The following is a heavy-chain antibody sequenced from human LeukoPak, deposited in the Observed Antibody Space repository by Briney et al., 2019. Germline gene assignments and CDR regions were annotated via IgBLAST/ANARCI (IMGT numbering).Heavy chain of an antibody. Sequence: SVKVSCKASGGTFSIYAISWVRQAPGQGLEWMGRIIPILGIANYAQKFQGRVTITADKSTSTAYMELSSLRSEDTAVYYCARKAGFYDSSGYLYYYYGMDVWGQGTTVTVSS. CDR2: IIPILGIA. CDR3: ARKAGFYDSSGYLYYYYGMDV. CDR1: GGTFSIYA. J-gene: IGHJ6*02. V-gene: IGHV1-69*04. D-gene: IGHD3-22*01.